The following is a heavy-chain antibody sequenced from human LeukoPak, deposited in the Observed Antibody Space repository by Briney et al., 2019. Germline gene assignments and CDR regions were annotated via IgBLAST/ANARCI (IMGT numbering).Heavy chain of an antibody. V-gene: IGHV3-23*01. CDR3: AKDSYYYDSSGYYPYYYYYYMDV. D-gene: IGHD3-22*01. J-gene: IGHJ6*03. CDR2: ISGSGGAT. Sequence: PGGSLRLSCAASGFTFSSYAMSWVRQAPGKGLEWVSTISGSGGATYYAGSVKGRFTISRDNSKNTLYLQMNSLRAEDTAVYYCAKDSYYYDSSGYYPYYYYYYMDVWGKGTTVTVSS. CDR1: GFTFSSYA.